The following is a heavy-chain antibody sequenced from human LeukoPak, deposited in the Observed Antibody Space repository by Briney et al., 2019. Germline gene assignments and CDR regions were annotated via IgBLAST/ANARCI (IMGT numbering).Heavy chain of an antibody. V-gene: IGHV1-46*01. Sequence: ASVKVSCKASGYTFTNYYIHWVRQAPGQGLEWMGIISPSDGSTSYAQKFQGRVTVTRDTSTSTVYMELSSLRSEDTAVYYCARAGYSSSSITLGYWGQGTLVSFSS. CDR3: ARAGYSSSSITLGY. CDR2: ISPSDGST. D-gene: IGHD6-6*01. J-gene: IGHJ4*02. CDR1: GYTFTNYY.